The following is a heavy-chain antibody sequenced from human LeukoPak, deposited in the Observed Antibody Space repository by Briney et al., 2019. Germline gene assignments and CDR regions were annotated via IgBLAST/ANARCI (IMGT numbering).Heavy chain of an antibody. CDR2: IYAGGRT. Sequence: GGSLRLSCAASGLTVSSNYMSWVRQAPGRGLEWVSVIYAGGRTYYADSVKGRFTISRHNSNNTLYLQMNSLRPEDTAVYYCARVIYQLVFDYWGREPWSASPQ. CDR1: GLTVSSNY. D-gene: IGHD2-2*01. CDR3: ARVIYQLVFDY. J-gene: IGHJ4*02. V-gene: IGHV3-53*04.